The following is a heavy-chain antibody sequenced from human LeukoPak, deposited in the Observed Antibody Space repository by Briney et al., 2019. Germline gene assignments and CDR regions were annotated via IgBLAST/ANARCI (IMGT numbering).Heavy chain of an antibody. Sequence: PSETLSLTCTVSGGSISSSSCYWGWIRQPPGKGLEWIGSIYYSGSTYYNPSLKSRVTISGDTSKNQFSLKVRSVTAADAAVYYCASPRPEVPTTPEYFQHWGQGTLVTVSS. J-gene: IGHJ1*01. CDR2: IYYSGST. V-gene: IGHV4-39*01. D-gene: IGHD1-1*01. CDR3: ASPRPEVPTTPEYFQH. CDR1: GGSISSSSCY.